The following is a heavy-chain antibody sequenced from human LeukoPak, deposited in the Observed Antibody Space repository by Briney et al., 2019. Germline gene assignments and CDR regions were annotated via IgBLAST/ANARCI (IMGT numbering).Heavy chain of an antibody. D-gene: IGHD4-17*01. CDR3: ARVPRRTTTVTNAAPL. CDR1: GGSISSYY. J-gene: IGHJ4*02. Sequence: SETLSLTCTVSGGSISSYYWGWIRQPPGKGLEWIGNIYHSGSTYYNPSLKSRVTISVDTSKNKFSLKPISVTAADTAVYYCARVPRRTTTVTNAAPLWGQGTLVTVSS. CDR2: IYHSGST. V-gene: IGHV4-38-2*02.